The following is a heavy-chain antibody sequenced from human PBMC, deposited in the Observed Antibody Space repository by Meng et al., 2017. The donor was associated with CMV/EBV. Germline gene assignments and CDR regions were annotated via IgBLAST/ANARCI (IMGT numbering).Heavy chain of an antibody. J-gene: IGHJ5*02. CDR1: GFTFSSYR. CDR3: ARSIAARQRWFDP. V-gene: IGHV3-74*01. Sequence: GESLKISCAASGFTFSSYRMHWVRQAPGKGLVWVSRINSDGSSTSYADSVKGRFTISRDNAKNTLYLQMNSLRAEDTAVYYCARSIAARQRWFDPWGQGTLVTVSS. D-gene: IGHD6-6*01. CDR2: INSDGSST.